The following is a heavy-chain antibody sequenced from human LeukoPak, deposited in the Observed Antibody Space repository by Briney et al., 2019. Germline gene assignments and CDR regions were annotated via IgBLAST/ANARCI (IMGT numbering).Heavy chain of an antibody. D-gene: IGHD3-22*01. CDR3: AKDMDYYASSGPLVY. V-gene: IGHV3-9*01. Sequence: PGGSLRLSCAGSGFTFDDYAMQWVRQAPGKGLEWVLGISWNSGSIGYADSVKGRFTISRDNAKNSLYLQMNSLRAEDTALYYCAKDMDYYASSGPLVYWGQRTLVTVSS. CDR2: ISWNSGSI. J-gene: IGHJ4*02. CDR1: GFTFDDYA.